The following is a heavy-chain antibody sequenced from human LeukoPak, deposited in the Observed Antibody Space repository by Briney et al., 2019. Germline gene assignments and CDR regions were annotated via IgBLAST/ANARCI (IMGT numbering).Heavy chain of an antibody. CDR3: AREGMVATFDY. Sequence: GGSLRLSCAASGFTFSSYTMNWVRQAPGKGLEWVSSISSSSSYIYYADSVKGRFTISRDKAKNSLYLQMNSLRAEDTAIYYCAREGMVATFDYWGQGTLVTVSS. D-gene: IGHD5-12*01. J-gene: IGHJ4*02. CDR2: ISSSSSYI. V-gene: IGHV3-21*01. CDR1: GFTFSSYT.